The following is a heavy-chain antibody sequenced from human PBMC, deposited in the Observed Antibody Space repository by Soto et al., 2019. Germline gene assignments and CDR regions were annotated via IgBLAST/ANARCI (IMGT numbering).Heavy chain of an antibody. CDR3: ARDSHCSGGSCYKYYYYGMDV. J-gene: IGHJ6*02. D-gene: IGHD2-15*01. Sequence: QVQLVQSGAEGKKPGASVKVSCKASGYTFTSYGISWVRQAPGQGLEWMGWISVYNGNTNYAKKLQGRVTMTTDTSTRTAYMELRSLISDDTAVYYCARDSHCSGGSCYKYYYYGMDVWGQGTTVTVSS. V-gene: IGHV1-18*01. CDR2: ISVYNGNT. CDR1: GYTFTSYG.